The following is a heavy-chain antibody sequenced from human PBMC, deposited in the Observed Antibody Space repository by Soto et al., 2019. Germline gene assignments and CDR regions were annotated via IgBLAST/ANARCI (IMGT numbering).Heavy chain of an antibody. Sequence: QVQLVQSGAEVKKPGSPVKVSCKASGGTFSSYTISWVRQAPGQGLEWMGRIIPILGIANYAQKFQCRVTITADKSTSTAYMELSSLKSEDTAVYYCARAIAARPPTDYYYYMDVWGKGTTVTVSS. CDR2: IIPILGIA. CDR3: ARAIAARPPTDYYYYMDV. D-gene: IGHD6-6*01. V-gene: IGHV1-69*02. CDR1: GGTFSSYT. J-gene: IGHJ6*03.